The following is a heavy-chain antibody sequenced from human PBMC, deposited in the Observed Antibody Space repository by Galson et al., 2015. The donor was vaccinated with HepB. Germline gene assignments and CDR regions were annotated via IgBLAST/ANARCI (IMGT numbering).Heavy chain of an antibody. V-gene: IGHV4-59*08. J-gene: IGHJ4*02. CDR2: IYYSGST. D-gene: IGHD3-3*01. Sequence: LSLTCTVSGGSISSYYWSWIRQPPGKGLEWIGYIYYSGSTNYNPSLKSRVTISVDTSKNQFSLKLSSVTAADTAVYYCAGYDFWSQFDYWGQGTLVTVSS. CDR3: AGYDFWSQFDY. CDR1: GGSISSYY.